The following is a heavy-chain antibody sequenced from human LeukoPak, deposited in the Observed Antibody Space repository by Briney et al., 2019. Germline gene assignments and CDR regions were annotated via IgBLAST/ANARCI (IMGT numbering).Heavy chain of an antibody. CDR3: AKDSGTGGLDY. Sequence: GGSLRLSCEASGFTFSSYGMHWVRQAPGKGLEWVAVISYDGSNKYYADSVKGRFTISRDNSKNTLYLQMNSLRAEDTAVYYCAKDSGTGGLDYWGQGTLVTVSS. J-gene: IGHJ4*02. CDR1: GFTFSSYG. CDR2: ISYDGSNK. V-gene: IGHV3-30*18. D-gene: IGHD1-1*01.